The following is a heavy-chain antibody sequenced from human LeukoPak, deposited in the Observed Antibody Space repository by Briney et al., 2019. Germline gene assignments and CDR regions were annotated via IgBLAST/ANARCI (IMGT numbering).Heavy chain of an antibody. CDR2: INSDGSST. CDR3: ARDGYCSSGTCYGKDY. CDR1: GFTFSTYG. Sequence: GGSLRLSCAASGFTFSTYGMHWVRQAPGKGLVWVSRINSDGSSTTYADSVKGRFTISRDNAKNTLYLQINSLRAEDTAVYYCARDGYCSSGTCYGKDYWGQGTLVTVSS. D-gene: IGHD2-2*03. V-gene: IGHV3-74*01. J-gene: IGHJ4*02.